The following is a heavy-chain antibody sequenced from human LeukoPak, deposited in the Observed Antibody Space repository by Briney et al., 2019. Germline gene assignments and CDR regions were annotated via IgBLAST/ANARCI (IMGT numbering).Heavy chain of an antibody. CDR2: IYHSGST. CDR3: ARNRSVTTTPGFDH. J-gene: IGHJ4*02. Sequence: SETLSLTCAVSGYSIRSGDYWCWIRQSPGKGLEWIGSIYHSGSTHYNPSLKSRVTISVDTSKNQFSLMLSSVTAADTAVYYCARNRSVTTTPGFDHWGQGTLVTVSS. D-gene: IGHD4-17*01. CDR1: GYSIRSGDY. V-gene: IGHV4-38-2*01.